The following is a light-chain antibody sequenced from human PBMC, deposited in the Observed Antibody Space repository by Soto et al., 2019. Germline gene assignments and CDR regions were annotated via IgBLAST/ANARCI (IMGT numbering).Light chain of an antibody. V-gene: IGKV3-15*01. CDR1: QSISSS. J-gene: IGKJ1*01. CDR3: QQYDNWLA. Sequence: EIVMTQSPATLSVSPGERATLSCRASQSISSSLAWYQQKAGQAPRLLIYGASTMATGVPSRFSGSGSGTDFTLTSSSLQSEDLAVYYCQQYDNWLAFGQGTRVEIK. CDR2: GAS.